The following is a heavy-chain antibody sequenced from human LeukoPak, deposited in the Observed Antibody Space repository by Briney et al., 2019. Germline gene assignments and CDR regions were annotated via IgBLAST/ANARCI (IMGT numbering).Heavy chain of an antibody. D-gene: IGHD2-2*02. V-gene: IGHV3-30-3*01. CDR1: GFTFSSYA. Sequence: GGSLRLSCAASGFTFSSYAMHWVRQAPGKGLEWVAVISYDGSNKYYADSVKGRFTISRDNSKNTLYLQMNSLRAEDTAVYYCARDGKLGYCSSTSCYKKAFFDYWGQGNLVTVSS. J-gene: IGHJ4*02. CDR3: ARDGKLGYCSSTSCYKKAFFDY. CDR2: ISYDGSNK.